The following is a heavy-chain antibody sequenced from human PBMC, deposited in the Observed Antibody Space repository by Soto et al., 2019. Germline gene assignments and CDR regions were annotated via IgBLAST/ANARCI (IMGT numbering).Heavy chain of an antibody. J-gene: IGHJ6*02. Sequence: LSLTCTVSGGSISSGDSYWSWIRQPPGKGLEWIGYMYYSGTTYYNPSLKSRVSFSVDTSKNQFSLKLTSVTAADTAVYYCARNEKKSDFYSGMDVWGQGTTVTVSS. CDR2: MYYSGTT. CDR1: GGSISSGDSY. CDR3: ARNEKKSDFYSGMDV. V-gene: IGHV4-30-4*01.